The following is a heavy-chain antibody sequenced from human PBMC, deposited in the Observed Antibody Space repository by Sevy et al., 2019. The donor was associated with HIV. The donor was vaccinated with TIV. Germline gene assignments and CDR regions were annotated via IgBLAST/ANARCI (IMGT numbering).Heavy chain of an antibody. Sequence: GGSLRLSCAASGFTFSSYEMNWVRQAPGKGLEWVSYISSRGSTIYYADSVKGRFTISRDNAKNSLYLQMNSLRAEDTAVYYSARVARGWFGELYYYYYGMDVWGQGTTVTVSS. J-gene: IGHJ6*02. CDR2: ISSRGSTI. CDR3: ARVARGWFGELYYYYYGMDV. CDR1: GFTFSSYE. V-gene: IGHV3-48*03. D-gene: IGHD3-10*01.